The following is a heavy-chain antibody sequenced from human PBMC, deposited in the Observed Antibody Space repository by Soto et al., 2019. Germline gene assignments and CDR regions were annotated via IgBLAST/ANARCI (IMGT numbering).Heavy chain of an antibody. J-gene: IGHJ4*02. CDR3: ARVGPNYDILTGYLDY. Sequence: PGGSLRLSCGAAGCTFSSFARHRVRQATGKGLEWVAVISYDGSNKYYADSVKGRFTISRDNAKNSMYLQMNSLRAEDTAVYYCARVGPNYDILTGYLDYWGQGTVVTVFS. D-gene: IGHD3-9*01. V-gene: IGHV3-30-3*01. CDR1: GCTFSSFA. CDR2: ISYDGSNK.